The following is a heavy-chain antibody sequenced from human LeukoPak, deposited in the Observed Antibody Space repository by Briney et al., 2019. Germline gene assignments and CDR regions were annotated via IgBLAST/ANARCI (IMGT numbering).Heavy chain of an antibody. Sequence: GGSLRLSCVASGFSFDDYGMFWVRQTPGKGLEWVSGISWNSGNIGYADSVKGRFTISRDNSKNTLYLQMNSLRAEDTAVYYCAKGDGSGAGGPWGQGTLVTVSS. CDR1: GFSFDDYG. J-gene: IGHJ5*02. D-gene: IGHD3-10*01. V-gene: IGHV3-9*01. CDR3: AKGDGSGAGGP. CDR2: ISWNSGNI.